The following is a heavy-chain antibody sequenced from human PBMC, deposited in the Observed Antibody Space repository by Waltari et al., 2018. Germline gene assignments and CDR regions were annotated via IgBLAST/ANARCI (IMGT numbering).Heavy chain of an antibody. J-gene: IGHJ4*02. Sequence: QLQLQESGPGLVKPSETLSLTCTVSGGSISSSSYYWGWIRQPPGKGLEWIGSIYYSWSTYYTPSPTILVTISVDTSKNQFSLKLRSVTAADTAVYYCAREDRERRVIITFPFDYWGQGTLVTVSS. V-gene: IGHV4-39*07. D-gene: IGHD3-10*01. CDR1: GGSISSSSYY. CDR3: AREDRERRVIITFPFDY. CDR2: IYYSWST.